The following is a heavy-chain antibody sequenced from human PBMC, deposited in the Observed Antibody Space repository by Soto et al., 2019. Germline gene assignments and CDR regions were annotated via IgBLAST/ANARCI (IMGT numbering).Heavy chain of an antibody. Sequence: QRQLVQSGAEVKKPGSSVKVSCKASGGTLSSFINYPINWVRQAPGQGLEWMVGIVPNVGTVNYAQKFQGRVKITSDKSTGTAYMELSSLRSEDTALYYCARRDTSGFLRYFDNWGQGTLVTVSS. V-gene: IGHV1-69*06. CDR1: GGTLSSFINYP. J-gene: IGHJ4*02. D-gene: IGHD3-3*01. CDR2: IVPNVGTV. CDR3: ARRDTSGFLRYFDN.